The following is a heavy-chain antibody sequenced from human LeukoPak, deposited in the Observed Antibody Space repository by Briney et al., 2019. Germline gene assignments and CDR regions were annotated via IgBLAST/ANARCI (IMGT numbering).Heavy chain of an antibody. V-gene: IGHV3-11*04. J-gene: IGHJ6*03. Sequence: GGSLRLSCAASGFTFSDYYMSWIRQAPGKGLEWVSYISSSGSTIYYADSVKGRFTISRDNAKNSLYLQMNSLRAEDTAVYYCARDKTGYSSSWYLSAYYYYYMDVWGKGTTVTISS. D-gene: IGHD6-13*01. CDR1: GFTFSDYY. CDR3: ARDKTGYSSSWYLSAYYYYYMDV. CDR2: ISSSGSTI.